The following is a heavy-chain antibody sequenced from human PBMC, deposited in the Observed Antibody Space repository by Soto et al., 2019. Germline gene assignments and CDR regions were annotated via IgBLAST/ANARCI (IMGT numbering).Heavy chain of an antibody. D-gene: IGHD3-10*01. Sequence: PGGSLRLSCAASGFTVSSSQMTWVRQAPGKALEWVSVIFIGGTTQYAVSVKGRFSISRDYSKNTLYLQMNSLRAEDTAVYYCARLGPYSSGTYSFRHNRFDSRGQRTPVTVSS. CDR1: GFTVSSSQ. CDR3: ARLGPYSSGTYSFRHNRFDS. J-gene: IGHJ5*01. V-gene: IGHV3-53*01. CDR2: IFIGGTT.